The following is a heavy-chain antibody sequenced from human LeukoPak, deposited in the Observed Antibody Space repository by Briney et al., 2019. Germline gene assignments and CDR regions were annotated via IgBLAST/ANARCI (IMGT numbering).Heavy chain of an antibody. Sequence: SETLSLTCAVYGGSFSGYYWSWIRQPPGKGLEWIGEINHSGSTNYNPSLKSRVTISVDTSKNQFSLKLSSVTAVDTAVYYCARGGDCSSTSCYTFWFDPWGQGTLVTVSS. V-gene: IGHV4-34*01. CDR3: ARGGDCSSTSCYTFWFDP. J-gene: IGHJ5*02. CDR2: INHSGST. D-gene: IGHD2-2*02. CDR1: GGSFSGYY.